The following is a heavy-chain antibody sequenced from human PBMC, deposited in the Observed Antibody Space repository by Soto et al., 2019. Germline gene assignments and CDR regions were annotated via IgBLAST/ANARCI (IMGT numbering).Heavy chain of an antibody. V-gene: IGHV1-18*01. CDR3: ATSGGHHFGMDV. D-gene: IGHD2-8*02. CDR1: SSIFTSYG. Sequence: ASVKVSCKASSSIFTSYGINWVRQAPGQGLEWMGWISGYNGNTKYGQKFQDRVTLTADTSTATAFMEVRSLRGDDSAVYYCATSGGHHFGMDVWGQGTTVTVSS. CDR2: ISGYNGNT. J-gene: IGHJ6*02.